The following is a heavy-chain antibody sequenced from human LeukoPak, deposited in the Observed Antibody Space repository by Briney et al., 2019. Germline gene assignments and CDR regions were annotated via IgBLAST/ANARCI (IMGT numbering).Heavy chain of an antibody. CDR1: GGSISSYY. D-gene: IGHD6-13*01. CDR2: IYYSGST. Sequence: SETLSLTCTVSGGSISSYYWSWIRQPPGRGLEGIGYIYYSGSTNYNPSLKSRVTISVDTSKNHFSLKLTSVTAADTAVYYCARLEGSRYLYFDLWGRGTLVTVSS. CDR3: ARLEGSRYLYFDL. V-gene: IGHV4-59*08. J-gene: IGHJ2*01.